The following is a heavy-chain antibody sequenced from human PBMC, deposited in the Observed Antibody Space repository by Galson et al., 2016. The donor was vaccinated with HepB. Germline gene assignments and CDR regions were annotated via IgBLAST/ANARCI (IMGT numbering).Heavy chain of an antibody. Sequence: SVKVSCKASGYSFNTYGITWVRQAPGQGLEWLGWISTYNGDSKYSQKVQGRVTVTSDTSTNTAYMELRNLKSDDTAVYYCARMNGGGCFGCFDLWGQGTLVTVSS. V-gene: IGHV1-18*01. CDR1: GYSFNTYG. D-gene: IGHD2-15*01. CDR3: ARMNGGGCFGCFDL. CDR2: ISTYNGDS. J-gene: IGHJ4*02.